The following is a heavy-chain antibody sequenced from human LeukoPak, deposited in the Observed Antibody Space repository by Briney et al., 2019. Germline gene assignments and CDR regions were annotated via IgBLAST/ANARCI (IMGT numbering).Heavy chain of an antibody. Sequence: GASVKVSCKASGYAFTGYYMHWVRQAPGQGLEWMGWINPNSGGTNYAQKFQGRVTMTRDTSISTAYMELSRLRSDDTAVYYCARDSYARRYFDYWGQGTLVTVSS. CDR2: INPNSGGT. CDR3: ARDSYARRYFDY. J-gene: IGHJ4*02. CDR1: GYAFTGYY. V-gene: IGHV1-2*02. D-gene: IGHD1-26*01.